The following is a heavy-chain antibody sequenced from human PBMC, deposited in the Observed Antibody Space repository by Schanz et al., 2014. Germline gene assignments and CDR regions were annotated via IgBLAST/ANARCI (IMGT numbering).Heavy chain of an antibody. V-gene: IGHV1-18*01. CDR2: ISVYNGDK. CDR1: GYTFSNYG. D-gene: IGHD3-16*01. Sequence: QGLLVQSGGEVKKPGASVKISCQASGYTFSNYGISWVRQAPGQGFEWMGWISVYNGDKKSDQKFQHRIVLTKDTSTNTAFMELRSLRSDDTAIYYCPKDVDWGYQVDYYYYGMDVWGQGTTVTVSS. J-gene: IGHJ6*02. CDR3: PKDVDWGYQVDYYYYGMDV.